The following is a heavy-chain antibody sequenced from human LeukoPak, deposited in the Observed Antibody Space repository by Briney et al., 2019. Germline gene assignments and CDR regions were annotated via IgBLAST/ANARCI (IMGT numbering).Heavy chain of an antibody. V-gene: IGHV4-4*09. CDR3: ARHDGDCRSTSCYFDY. J-gene: IGHJ4*02. D-gene: IGHD2-2*03. CDR1: GGSISSYY. Sequence: SETLSLTCTVSGGSISSYYWSWIWQPPGKGLEWIGYIYTSGSTNYNPSLKSRVTISVDTSKNQFSLKLSSVTAADTAVYYCARHDGDCRSTSCYFDYWGQGTLVTVSS. CDR2: IYTSGST.